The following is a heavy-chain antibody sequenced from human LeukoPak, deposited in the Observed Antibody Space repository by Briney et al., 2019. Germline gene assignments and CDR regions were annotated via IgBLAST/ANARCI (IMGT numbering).Heavy chain of an antibody. CDR2: ISAYNGNT. V-gene: IGHV1-18*01. J-gene: IGHJ4*02. Sequence: GASVKVSCKASGYTFTSYGISWVRQAPGQGLEWMGWISAYNGNTNYAQKLQGRVTMTTDTSTSTAYMELRSLRSDDPAVYYCARISPYYYDSSGYYEDYWGQGTLVTVSS. CDR3: ARISPYYYDSSGYYEDY. CDR1: GYTFTSYG. D-gene: IGHD3-22*01.